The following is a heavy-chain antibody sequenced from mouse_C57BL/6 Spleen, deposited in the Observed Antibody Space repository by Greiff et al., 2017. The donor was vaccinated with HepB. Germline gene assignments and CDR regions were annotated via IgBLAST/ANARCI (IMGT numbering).Heavy chain of an antibody. J-gene: IGHJ4*01. D-gene: IGHD1-1*01. CDR1: GFTFSDYG. CDR3: ARPYYYGSNYAMDY. Sequence: EVKLVESGGGLVKPGGSLKLSCAASGFTFSDYGMHWVRQAPEKGLEWVAYISSGSSTIDYADTVKGRFTISRDNAKNTLFLQMTSLRSEDTAMYYCARPYYYGSNYAMDYWGQGTSVTVSS. CDR2: ISSGSSTI. V-gene: IGHV5-17*01.